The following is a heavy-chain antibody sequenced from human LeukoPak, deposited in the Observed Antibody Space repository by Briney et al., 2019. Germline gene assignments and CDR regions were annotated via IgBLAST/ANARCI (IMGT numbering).Heavy chain of an antibody. CDR1: CCSISSSSYY. V-gene: IGHV4-39*01. CDR3: ARHVIIHWFDP. CDR2: ISYSGNP. J-gene: IGHJ5*02. Sequence: SETLSLTFTVSCCSISSSSYYWGWIRQPPGKGLEWIGSISYSGNPYYNPSLKSRLTISVDTSKNQFSLKLSSVTAADTAVYYCARHVIIHWFDPWGQGTLVTVSS. D-gene: IGHD3-3*01.